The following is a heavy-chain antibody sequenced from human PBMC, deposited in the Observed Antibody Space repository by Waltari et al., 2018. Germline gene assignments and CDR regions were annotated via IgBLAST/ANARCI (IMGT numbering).Heavy chain of an antibody. CDR3: AKAVGIAAAEFQFDF. V-gene: IGHV3-23*01. Sequence: EVQLLESGGGLVQPGGSLRLSCAASGFTFISYAMTWVRQAPGKGLDWGSRISGPALSTFYADSVKGRFSVSRDNSKNTLYLQINGLRADDTAVYYCAKAVGIAAAEFQFDFWGRGTLVTVSS. CDR2: ISGPALST. CDR1: GFTFISYA. D-gene: IGHD6-13*01. J-gene: IGHJ4*02.